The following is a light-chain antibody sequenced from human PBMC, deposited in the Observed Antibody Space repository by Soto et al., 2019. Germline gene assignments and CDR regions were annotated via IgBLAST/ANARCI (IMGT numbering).Light chain of an antibody. CDR2: DAS. V-gene: IGKV3-11*01. Sequence: EIVLTQSPATLSLSPGERTALSCRASQSVSSYLAWYQQKPGQAPRLLIYDASSRATGIPARFSGSGSGTDFTLPISSLEPEDFAVYYCQQRSKWPITFGQGTRLEIK. CDR3: QQRSKWPIT. CDR1: QSVSSY. J-gene: IGKJ5*01.